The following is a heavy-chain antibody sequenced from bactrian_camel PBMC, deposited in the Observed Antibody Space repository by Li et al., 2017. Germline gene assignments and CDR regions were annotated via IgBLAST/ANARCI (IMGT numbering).Heavy chain of an antibody. CDR2: INSAGAT. Sequence: HVQLVESGGGSVQAGGSLRLSCVVSGAISSSYCMGWFRHGSGQERIGIATINSAGATVYKGSVKGRFTVSQGNRKNRLYLLMDSLKPEDTGMYSCAVRTGEYNCGLFALEDENGMDYWGEGTQVTVS. CDR1: GAISSSYC. V-gene: IGHV3S55*01. D-gene: IGHD8*01. J-gene: IGHJ7*01.